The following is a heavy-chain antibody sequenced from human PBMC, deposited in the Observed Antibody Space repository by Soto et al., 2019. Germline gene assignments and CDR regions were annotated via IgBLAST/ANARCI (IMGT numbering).Heavy chain of an antibody. V-gene: IGHV3-23*01. D-gene: IGHD6-13*01. J-gene: IGHJ4*02. CDR1: GFTCSSYA. CDR2: ISGSGGST. CDR3: AKDISLSSSWYTGYYSDY. Sequence: PGASLRLSCAASGFTCSSYAMSWVRQAPGKGLEWVSAISGSGGSTYYADSVKGRFTISRDNSKNTLYLQMKSLRAEDTAVYYCAKDISLSSSWYTGYYSDYWGQGTLVNVSS.